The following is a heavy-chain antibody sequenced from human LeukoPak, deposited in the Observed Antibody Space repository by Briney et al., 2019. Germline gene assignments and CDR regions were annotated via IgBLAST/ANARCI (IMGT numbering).Heavy chain of an antibody. CDR3: ASGTDYSNYYFNY. CDR1: GYSISSGYY. Sequence: PSETLSLTCTVSGYSISSGYYWSWIRQPPGKGLEWIGYIYYSGSTNYNPSLKSRVTMSVDTSKNQFSLKLSSVTAADTAVYYCASGTDYSNYYFNYWGQGTLVTVSS. J-gene: IGHJ4*02. D-gene: IGHD4-11*01. CDR2: IYYSGST. V-gene: IGHV4-61*01.